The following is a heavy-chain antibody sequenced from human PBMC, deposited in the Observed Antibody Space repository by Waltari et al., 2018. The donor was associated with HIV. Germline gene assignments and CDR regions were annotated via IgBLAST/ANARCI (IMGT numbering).Heavy chain of an antibody. J-gene: IGHJ4*02. CDR1: GFSFNTFW. CDR2: KKGDGSEK. V-gene: IGHV3-7*01. D-gene: IGHD1-7*01. Sequence: EVQLVQSGGGLVQPGGSLTVACAASGFSFNTFWLSWIRQAPGKGLEGVANKKGDGSEKYYVDSLEGRFTISRDNAENSVYLQMNSLGAEDTAVYYCARFFLGRPELDFDYWGQGTLVTVSS. CDR3: ARFFLGRPELDFDY.